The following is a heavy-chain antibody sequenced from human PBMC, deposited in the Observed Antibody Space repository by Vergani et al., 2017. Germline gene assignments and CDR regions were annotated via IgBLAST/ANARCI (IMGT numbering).Heavy chain of an antibody. CDR1: GFSFPGYA. Sequence: EVQLLESGGDLVQPGGSLRLSCAASGFSFPGYAMSWVRQAPGKGLEWVSSVSGSSATPYYADSVKGRFIISRDNSKNTLHLQMNSLRADDTAVYYCAKGVYCSSTSCYEGRGYYYGMGVWGQGTTVTFSS. V-gene: IGHV3-23*01. D-gene: IGHD2-2*01. J-gene: IGHJ6*02. CDR3: AKGVYCSSTSCYEGRGYYYGMGV. CDR2: VSGSSATP.